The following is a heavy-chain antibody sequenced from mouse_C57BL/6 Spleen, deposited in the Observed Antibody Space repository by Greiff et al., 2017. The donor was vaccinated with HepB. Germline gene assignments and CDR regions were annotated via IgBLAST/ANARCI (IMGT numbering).Heavy chain of an antibody. CDR2: IHPSDSDT. Sequence: QVQLKEPGAELVKPGASVKVSCKASGYTVTSYWMHWVKQRPGQGLEWIGRIHPSDSDTNYNQKFKGKATLTVDKSSSTAYMQLSSLTSEDSAVYYCAILAMDYWGQGTSVTVSS. J-gene: IGHJ4*01. CDR3: AILAMDY. CDR1: GYTVTSYW. V-gene: IGHV1-74*01.